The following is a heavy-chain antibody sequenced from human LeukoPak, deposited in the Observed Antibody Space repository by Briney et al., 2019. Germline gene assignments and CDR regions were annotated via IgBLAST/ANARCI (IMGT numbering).Heavy chain of an antibody. CDR3: ARGWDYDSGGRPTAYVY. CDR2: IIPIFGTA. CDR1: GGTFSIYA. D-gene: IGHD3-22*01. Sequence: SVKVSCKASGGTFSIYAISWVRQAPGQGLEWMGGIIPIFGTANYAQKFQDKVTITADESTSTAYMELGSLRSEDTAVYYCARGWDYDSGGRPTAYVYWGQGTLVTVSS. V-gene: IGHV1-69*01. J-gene: IGHJ1*01.